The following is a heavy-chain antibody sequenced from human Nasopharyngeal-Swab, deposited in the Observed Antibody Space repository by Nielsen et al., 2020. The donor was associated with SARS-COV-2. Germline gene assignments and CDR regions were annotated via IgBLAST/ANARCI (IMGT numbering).Heavy chain of an antibody. J-gene: IGHJ4*02. CDR2: INGDGSSL. V-gene: IGHV3-74*01. CDR1: GFTFSNYR. CDR3: ARGRGSSTSMIGY. D-gene: IGHD2/OR15-2a*01. Sequence: GESLKISCAASGFTFSNYRMHWVRQAPGKGRVWVSRINGDGSSLNYADFVKGRFTISTDNAKSTLYLEMNSLRAEDTAVYYCARGRGSSTSMIGYWGQGTLVTVSS.